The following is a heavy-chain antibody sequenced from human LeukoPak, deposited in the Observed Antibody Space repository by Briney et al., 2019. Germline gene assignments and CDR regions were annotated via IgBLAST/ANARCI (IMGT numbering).Heavy chain of an antibody. D-gene: IGHD3-10*01. CDR2: INRNSGGT. CDR1: GYTFTGYY. Sequence: ASVKVSCKASGYTFTGYYMHWVRQAPGQGLEGMVWINRNSGGTNYAQKLQGRVHMTRDTSISTAYMEPSRLRSDDTAVYYCAIDSVSRSGEPWAQGTLVTVSS. V-gene: IGHV1-2*02. J-gene: IGHJ1*01. CDR3: AIDSVSRSGEP.